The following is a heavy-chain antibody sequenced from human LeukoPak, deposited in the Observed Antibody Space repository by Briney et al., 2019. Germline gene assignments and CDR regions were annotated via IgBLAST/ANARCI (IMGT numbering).Heavy chain of an antibody. V-gene: IGHV3-30*18. J-gene: IGHJ4*02. CDR2: ISYDGSHK. CDR3: AKDLRDSRFLPRRYCSGGSCYQGIDY. D-gene: IGHD2-15*01. CDR1: GFTFSSYG. Sequence: PGRSLRLSCAASGFTFSSYGIHWVRQAPGKGLEWVAVISYDGSHKYYADSVKGRFTISRDNSKNTLYLQMNGLRAEDTAVYYCAKDLRDSRFLPRRYCSGGSCYQGIDYWGQGTLVTVSS.